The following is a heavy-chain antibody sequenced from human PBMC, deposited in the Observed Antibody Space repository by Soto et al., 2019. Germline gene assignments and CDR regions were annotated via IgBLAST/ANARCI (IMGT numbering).Heavy chain of an antibody. CDR1: GYTFTSYA. CDR3: ARESPHNYYFDY. V-gene: IGHV1-3*01. J-gene: IGHJ4*02. Sequence: ASVKVSCKASGYTFTSYAIHWVRQAPGQRLEWMGWINAGNGNTKYSQKFQGRVTITRDTSASTAYMELSSLRSEDTAVYYCARESPHNYYFDYWGQGTLVTVSS. CDR2: INAGNGNT.